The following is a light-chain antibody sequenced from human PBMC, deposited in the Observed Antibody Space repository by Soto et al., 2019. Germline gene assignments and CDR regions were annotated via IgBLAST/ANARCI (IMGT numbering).Light chain of an antibody. V-gene: IGKV3-20*01. CDR2: GAS. CDR3: QQYGSSPPLT. CDR1: QSVSGSH. Sequence: EIVLTQSPGTLSLSPGERATLSCRASQSVSGSHLAWYQQKPGQAPKLLIYGASTRATGIPDRFSGSGSGTDFTLTISRLEPEDFAVYYCQQYGSSPPLTFGGGTKVEIK. J-gene: IGKJ4*01.